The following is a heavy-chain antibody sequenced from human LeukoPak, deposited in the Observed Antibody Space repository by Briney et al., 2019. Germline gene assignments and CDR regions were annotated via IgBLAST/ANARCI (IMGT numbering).Heavy chain of an antibody. Sequence: GGSLRLSCTASGFTFSSYWMSWVRQAPGKGLEWVSYISSSGTTIYYADSVKGRFTISRDNAKNSLYLQMNSLRAEDTAVYYCARRRDSGSLQHFDYWGQGTLVTVSS. CDR1: GFTFSSYW. CDR2: ISSSGTTI. V-gene: IGHV3-48*04. CDR3: ARRRDSGSLQHFDY. D-gene: IGHD1-26*01. J-gene: IGHJ4*02.